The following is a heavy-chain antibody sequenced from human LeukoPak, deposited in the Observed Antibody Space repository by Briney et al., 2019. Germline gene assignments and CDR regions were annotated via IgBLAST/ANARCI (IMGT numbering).Heavy chain of an antibody. CDR1: GFTFSSYE. J-gene: IGHJ2*01. D-gene: IGHD3-10*01. CDR2: ISSSGGYM. CDR3: ARVGAKGGWYFDL. V-gene: IGHV3-48*03. Sequence: GGSLRLSCAASGFTFSSYEMNWVRQAPEKGLEWIAYISSSGGYMYADSVKGRFTISRDNAKNSLYLQMNSLRAEDTAVYYCARVGAKGGWYFDLWGRGTLVTVSS.